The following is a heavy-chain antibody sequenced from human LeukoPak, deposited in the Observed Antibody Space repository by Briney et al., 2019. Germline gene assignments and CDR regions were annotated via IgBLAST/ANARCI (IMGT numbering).Heavy chain of an antibody. D-gene: IGHD3-9*01. J-gene: IGHJ4*02. V-gene: IGHV3-30*02. CDR3: AKDQGYFTSAGY. CDR1: GFTFGTYG. Sequence: PGGSLRLSCAASGFTFGTYGMHWVRQAPGKGLEWVAFIQYDGSNKYCTDSVKGRFTISRDNSKNTLYLQMNSLRAEDTAVYYCAKDQGYFTSAGYWGQGTLVTVSS. CDR2: IQYDGSNK.